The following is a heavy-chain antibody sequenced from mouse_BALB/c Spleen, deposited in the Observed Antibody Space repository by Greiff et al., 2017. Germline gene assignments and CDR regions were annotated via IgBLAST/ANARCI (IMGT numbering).Heavy chain of an antibody. CDR1: GFNIKDTY. CDR3: ARSEWSYYFDY. Sequence: ELQLQQSGAELVKPGASVKLSCTASGFNIKDTYMHWVKQRPEQGLEWIGRIDPANGNTKYDPKFQGKATITADTSSNTAYLQLSSLTSEDTAVYYCARSEWSYYFDYWGQGTTLTVSS. CDR2: IDPANGNT. D-gene: IGHD1-3*01. V-gene: IGHV14-3*02. J-gene: IGHJ2*01.